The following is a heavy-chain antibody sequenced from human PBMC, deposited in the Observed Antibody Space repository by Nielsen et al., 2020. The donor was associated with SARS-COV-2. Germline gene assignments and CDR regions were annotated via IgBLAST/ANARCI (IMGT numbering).Heavy chain of an antibody. J-gene: IGHJ4*02. CDR3: ARITPSSGWDY. D-gene: IGHD6-19*01. Sequence: ASVKVSCKASGYTFTSYTIHWVRQAPGQSLEWMGWINAGNGITKYSQKFQGRVTMTRDTSANTAYMELSSLSSEDTAVYYCARITPSSGWDYWGQGTLVTVSS. V-gene: IGHV1-3*01. CDR1: GYTFTSYT. CDR2: INAGNGIT.